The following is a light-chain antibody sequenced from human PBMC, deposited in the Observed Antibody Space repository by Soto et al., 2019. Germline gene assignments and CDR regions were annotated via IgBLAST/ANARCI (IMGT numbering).Light chain of an antibody. Sequence: DIVMTQSPDSLAVSLGERATINCKSSQSVFYSSNNNNYLAWYQQKPGQPPKLLIYWASTRESGVPDRFSGSGSGTDFTLTISSLRAEDVAVYYCQQYYTSPITFGQGTRLEIK. CDR1: QSVFYSSNNNNY. CDR2: WAS. V-gene: IGKV4-1*01. J-gene: IGKJ5*01. CDR3: QQYYTSPIT.